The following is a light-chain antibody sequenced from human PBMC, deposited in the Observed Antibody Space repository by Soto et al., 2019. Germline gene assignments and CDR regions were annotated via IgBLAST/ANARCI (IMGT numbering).Light chain of an antibody. CDR1: SSDVGATDY. Sequence: QSALTQPPSASGSPGQSVAISCTGTSSDVGATDYVSWYQQHSGKAPKLLLYEVNKRPSGVPDRFSGSKSCNTASLTVSALQDDDEADYYCISHAGASNVLGTGTKLTVL. J-gene: IGLJ1*01. V-gene: IGLV2-8*01. CDR3: ISHAGASNV. CDR2: EVN.